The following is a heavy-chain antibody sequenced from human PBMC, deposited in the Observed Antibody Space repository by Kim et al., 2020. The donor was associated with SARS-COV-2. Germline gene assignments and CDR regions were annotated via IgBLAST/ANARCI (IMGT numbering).Heavy chain of an antibody. Sequence: GGSLRLSCTASGFTFGDYAMSWFRQAPGKGLEWVGFIRSKAYGGTTEYAASVKGRFTISRDDSKSIAYLQMNSLKTEDTAVYYCTRPTYYYGSGSYYNGGPIDYWGQGTLVTVSS. V-gene: IGHV3-49*03. J-gene: IGHJ4*02. CDR1: GFTFGDYA. CDR2: IRSKAYGGTT. CDR3: TRPTYYYGSGSYYNGGPIDY. D-gene: IGHD3-10*01.